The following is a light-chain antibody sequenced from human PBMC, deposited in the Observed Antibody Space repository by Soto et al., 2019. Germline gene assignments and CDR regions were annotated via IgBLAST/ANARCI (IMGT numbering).Light chain of an antibody. CDR3: SSYTSSGTSVV. V-gene: IGLV2-14*01. J-gene: IGLJ2*01. CDR1: SSDIGGYNY. Sequence: QSALTQPASVSGSPGQSITISCTGTSSDIGGYNYVSWYQQHPGKAPKLMIYEVNNRPAGVSNRFSGSKSGNTAFLTISGLQAEDEADYYCSSYTSSGTSVVFGGGTQLTVL. CDR2: EVN.